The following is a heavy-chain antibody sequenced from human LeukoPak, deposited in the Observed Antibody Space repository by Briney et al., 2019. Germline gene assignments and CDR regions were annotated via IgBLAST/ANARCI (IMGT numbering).Heavy chain of an antibody. V-gene: IGHV3-20*04. CDR2: INWNGGST. J-gene: IGHJ6*03. CDR1: GFTFDDYG. CDR3: ARGGITIFGVVSYMDV. D-gene: IGHD3-3*01. Sequence: GGSLRLSCAASGFTFDDYGMSWVRQPPGKGLEWVSGINWNGGSTGYADSVKGRFTISRDNAKNFLYLQMTSLRAEDTALYYCARGGITIFGVVSYMDVWGKGTTVTAS.